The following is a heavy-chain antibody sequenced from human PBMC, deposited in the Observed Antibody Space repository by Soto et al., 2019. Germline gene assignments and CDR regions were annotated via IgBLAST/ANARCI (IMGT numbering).Heavy chain of an antibody. D-gene: IGHD2-2*01. CDR3: ARGDCSSTGCPGKLGI. V-gene: IGHV4-31*03. CDR1: GGSISSGGYY. Sequence: QVQLQESGPGLVKPSQTLSLTCTVSGGSISSGGYYWTWIRQHPGKGLEWIGYIYYSGSTYYNPCPRNRVTMSVDKSKNQVALRLSSVTAADTAVYYCARGDCSSTGCPGKLGIWGQGTMVTVSS. CDR2: IYYSGST. J-gene: IGHJ3*02.